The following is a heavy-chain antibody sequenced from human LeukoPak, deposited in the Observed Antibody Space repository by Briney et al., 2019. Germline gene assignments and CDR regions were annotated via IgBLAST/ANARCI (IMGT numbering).Heavy chain of an antibody. Sequence: SETLSLTCAVYGGSFSGYHWSWIRQPPGKGLEWIGEINHSGSPNNNPSLKSRVTISVDTSKNQFSLKLSSVTAADTAVYYCARGLGAAVGYYYYMDVWGKGTTVTVSS. CDR2: INHSGSP. D-gene: IGHD4/OR15-4a*01. V-gene: IGHV4-34*01. J-gene: IGHJ6*03. CDR3: ARGLGAAVGYYYYMDV. CDR1: GGSFSGYH.